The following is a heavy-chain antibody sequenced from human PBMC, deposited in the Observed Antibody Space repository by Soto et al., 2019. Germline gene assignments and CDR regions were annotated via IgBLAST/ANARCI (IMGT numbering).Heavy chain of an antibody. V-gene: IGHV4-61*01. J-gene: IGHJ4*02. CDR3: ARDWAGDGYNLVFDY. Sequence: SETLSLTCTVSGGSVSSGSYYWSWIRQPPGKGLEWIGYIYYSGSTNYNPSLKSRVTISVDTSKNQFSLKLSSVTAVDTAVYYCARDWAGDGYNLVFDYWGQGTLVTVSS. CDR2: IYYSGST. CDR1: GGSVSSGSYY. D-gene: IGHD5-12*01.